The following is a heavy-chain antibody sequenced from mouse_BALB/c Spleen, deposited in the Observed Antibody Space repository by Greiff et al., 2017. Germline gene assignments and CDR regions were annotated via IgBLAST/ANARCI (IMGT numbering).Heavy chain of an antibody. V-gene: IGHV5-17*02. J-gene: IGHJ4*01. CDR1: GFTFSSFG. CDR3: AREGGYGNYAMDY. CDR2: ISSGSSTI. Sequence: EVKLVESGGGLVQPGGSRKLSCAASGFTFSSFGMHWVRQAPEKGLEWVAYISSGSSTIYYADTVKGRFTISRDNPKNTLFLQMTSLRSEDTAMYYCAREGGYGNYAMDYWGQGTSVTVSS. D-gene: IGHD2-1*01.